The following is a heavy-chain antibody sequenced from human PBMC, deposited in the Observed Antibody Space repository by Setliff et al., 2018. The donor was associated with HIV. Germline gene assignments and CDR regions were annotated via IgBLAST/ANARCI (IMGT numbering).Heavy chain of an antibody. CDR2: IYFSGST. CDR1: GGSISSSSHY. CDR3: ARPRYTYGTPPAFDI. D-gene: IGHD5-18*01. Sequence: SETLSLTCTVSGGSISSSSHYWGWIRQPPGKGLEWIGRIYFSGSTYYNPSLKSRVTISVDTSKNQFSLKLSSVTAADTAVYYCARPRYTYGTPPAFDIWGRGTGVTV. J-gene: IGHJ3*02. V-gene: IGHV4-39*01.